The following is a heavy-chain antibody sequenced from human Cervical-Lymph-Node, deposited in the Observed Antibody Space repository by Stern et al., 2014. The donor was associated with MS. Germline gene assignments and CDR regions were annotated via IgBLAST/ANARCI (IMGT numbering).Heavy chain of an antibody. CDR1: GYSFTSYW. CDR3: ASFPYDSSGYRDDAFDI. J-gene: IGHJ3*02. Sequence: EMQLVESGAEVKKPGESLKISCKGSGYSFTSYWIGWVRQMTGKGLEWMGIIYPGDSDTRYSPSFQGQVTISADKSISTAYLQWSSLKASDTAMYYCASFPYDSSGYRDDAFDIWGQGTMVTVSS. D-gene: IGHD3-22*01. CDR2: IYPGDSDT. V-gene: IGHV5-51*01.